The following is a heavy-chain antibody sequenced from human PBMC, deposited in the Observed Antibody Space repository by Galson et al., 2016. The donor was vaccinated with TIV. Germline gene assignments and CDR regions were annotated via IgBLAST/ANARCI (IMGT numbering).Heavy chain of an antibody. CDR3: ARGKSDSRGFDP. J-gene: IGHJ5*02. Sequence: SVKVSCKASGYSFTDYYIHWVRQAPGQGLEWMGRINPSSGGTFYAQRFQDWVTMTRDTSIPTTYMDLSRLKPNDTAVYYCARGKSDSRGFDPWGQGTLVTVSS. CDR2: INPSSGGT. D-gene: IGHD2-21*02. V-gene: IGHV1-2*04. CDR1: GYSFTDYY.